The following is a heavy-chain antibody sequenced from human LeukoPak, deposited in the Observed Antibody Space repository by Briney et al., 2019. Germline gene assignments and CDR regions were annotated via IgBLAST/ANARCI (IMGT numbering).Heavy chain of an antibody. J-gene: IGHJ4*02. CDR2: INPNSGGT. CDR3: ARGAPDYGGNSFPFVHDY. CDR1: GYTFTGYY. V-gene: IGHV1-2*02. Sequence: GASVKVSCKASGYTFTGYYIHWVRQAPGQGLEWMGWINPNSGGTNYAQKLQGRVTMTTDTSTSTAYMELRSLRSDDTAVYYCARGAPDYGGNSFPFVHDYWGQGTLVTVSS. D-gene: IGHD4-23*01.